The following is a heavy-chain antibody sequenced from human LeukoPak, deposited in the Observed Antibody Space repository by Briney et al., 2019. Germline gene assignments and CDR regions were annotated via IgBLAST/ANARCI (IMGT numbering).Heavy chain of an antibody. CDR2: IYYGGST. CDR1: GASISSSSYY. J-gene: IGHJ4*02. V-gene: IGHV4-39*07. Sequence: SETLSLTCTVSGASISSSSYYWGWIRQPPGEGLEWIGSIYYGGSTYYNPSLKSRVSISVDTSKNQFSLKVSSVTAADTAVYYCATSPEDDSSGYLLDYWGQGTLVTVSS. D-gene: IGHD3-22*01. CDR3: ATSPEDDSSGYLLDY.